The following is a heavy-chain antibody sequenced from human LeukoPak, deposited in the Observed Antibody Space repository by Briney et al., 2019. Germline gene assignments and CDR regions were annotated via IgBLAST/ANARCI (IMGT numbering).Heavy chain of an antibody. V-gene: IGHV3-21*01. Sequence: PGGSLRLSCAASGFTLSSYSMNWVRQAPGKGLEWVSSTSSSSSYIYYADSVKGRFTISRDNAKNSLCLQMNSLRAEDTAVYYCARAEGDYLNYYGMDVWGQGTTVTVSS. CDR2: TSSSSSYI. CDR3: ARAEGDYLNYYGMDV. J-gene: IGHJ6*02. CDR1: GFTLSSYS. D-gene: IGHD4-17*01.